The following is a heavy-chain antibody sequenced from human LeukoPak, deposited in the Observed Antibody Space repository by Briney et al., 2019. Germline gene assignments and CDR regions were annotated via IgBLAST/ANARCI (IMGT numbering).Heavy chain of an antibody. V-gene: IGHV3-74*01. CDR3: AREYNYYVY. CDR1: GFTFSSHW. Sequence: GGSLRLSCAASGFTFSSHWMHWVRQAPGKGLVWVSRIDTDGSPTNYADSVKGRFAISRDNAKNSLYLQMNSLRAEDTAVYYCAREYNYYVYWGQGTLVTVSS. CDR2: IDTDGSPT. J-gene: IGHJ4*02. D-gene: IGHD1-14*01.